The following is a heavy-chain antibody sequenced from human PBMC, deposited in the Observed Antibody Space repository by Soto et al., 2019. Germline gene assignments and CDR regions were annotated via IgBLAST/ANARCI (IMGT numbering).Heavy chain of an antibody. CDR1: GGSISSSNW. V-gene: IGHV4-4*02. Sequence: GTLALTCAVSGGSISSSNWWSCVRQPPGKGLEWIGEIYHSGSTNYNPSLKSRVTISVDKSKNQFSLKLSSVTAADTAVYYCAREVITFGGVIVKGFFDYWGQGTLVTVSS. CDR3: AREVITFGGVIVKGFFDY. CDR2: IYHSGST. J-gene: IGHJ4*02. D-gene: IGHD3-16*02.